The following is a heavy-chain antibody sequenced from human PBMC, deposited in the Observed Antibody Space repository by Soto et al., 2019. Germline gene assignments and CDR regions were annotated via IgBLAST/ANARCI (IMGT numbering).Heavy chain of an antibody. V-gene: IGHV3-53*01. Sequence: VGSLRLSCAASGFTVSSNYMSWVRQAPGKGLEWVSVIYSGGSTYYADSVKGRFTISRDNSKNTLYLQMNSLRAEDTAVYYCARAPDSYYDSSGYYYESGPFDYWGQGTLVTVSS. CDR2: IYSGGST. CDR1: GFTVSSNY. CDR3: ARAPDSYYDSSGYYYESGPFDY. J-gene: IGHJ4*02. D-gene: IGHD3-22*01.